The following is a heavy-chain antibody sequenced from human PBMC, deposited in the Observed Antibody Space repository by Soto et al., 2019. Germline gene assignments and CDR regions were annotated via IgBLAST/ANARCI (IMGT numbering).Heavy chain of an antibody. CDR2: ISTAKGFT. J-gene: IGHJ2*01. CDR3: ARDRDCGTGTNCHREWYFDY. V-gene: IGHV1-18*01. D-gene: IGHD1-1*01. CDR1: GYTFINCG. Sequence: VQLVQSGAEVKEPGASVKVTCKASGYTFINCGITWVRQAPGQEQGWVGWISTAKGFTTYGEKFQGRVTMTADLATNAAYMDLRSLTPSEAAVYYFARDRDCGTGTNCHREWYFDYWGRGTLVTVSS.